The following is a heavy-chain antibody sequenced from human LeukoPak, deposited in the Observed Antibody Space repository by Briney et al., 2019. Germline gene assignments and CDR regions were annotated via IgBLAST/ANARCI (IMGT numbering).Heavy chain of an antibody. J-gene: IGHJ6*03. V-gene: IGHV4-34*01. D-gene: IGHD1-7*01. Sequence: SETLSLTCAVYGGSFRGYYWSWIRERLGKGLLWIGEINHSGCTNYNASLKRRVTLSVYTAKNQFSLKLSSVTAADTAVYYWARETDITATTGYLYYYYYYIDGWGKGTTVTVSS. CDR1: GGSFRGYY. CDR2: INHSGCT. CDR3: ARETDITATTGYLYYYYYYIDG.